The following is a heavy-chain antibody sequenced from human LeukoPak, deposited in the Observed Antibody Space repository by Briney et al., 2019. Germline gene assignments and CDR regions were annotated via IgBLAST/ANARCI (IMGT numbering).Heavy chain of an antibody. CDR3: AAGSGSSWYSSNYYYYMDV. CDR2: INHSGST. J-gene: IGHJ6*03. CDR1: GGSFSGCY. Sequence: KPSETLSLTCAVYGGSFSGCYWSWIRQPPGKGLEWIGEINHSGSTNYNPSLKSRVTISVDTSKNQFSLKLSSVTAADTAVYYCAAGSGSSWYSSNYYYYMDVWGKGTTVTVSS. V-gene: IGHV4-34*01. D-gene: IGHD6-13*01.